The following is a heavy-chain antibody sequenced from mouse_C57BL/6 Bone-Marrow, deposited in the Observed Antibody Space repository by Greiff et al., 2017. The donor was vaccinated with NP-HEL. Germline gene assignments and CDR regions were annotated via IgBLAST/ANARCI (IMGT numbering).Heavy chain of an antibody. V-gene: IGHV5-17*01. CDR2: ISSGSSTI. D-gene: IGHD1-1*01. J-gene: IGHJ2*01. Sequence: EVKLVESGGGLVKPGGSLKLSCAASGFTFSDYGMHWVRQAPEKGLEWVAYISSGSSTIYYADTVKGRFTISRDNAKNTLFLQMTSLRSEDTAMYYCARGIHIYYGSRGYFDYWGQGTTLTVSS. CDR1: GFTFSDYG. CDR3: ARGIHIYYGSRGYFDY.